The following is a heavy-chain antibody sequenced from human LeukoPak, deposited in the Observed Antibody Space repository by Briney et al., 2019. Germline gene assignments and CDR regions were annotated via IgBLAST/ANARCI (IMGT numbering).Heavy chain of an antibody. V-gene: IGHV3-48*01. J-gene: IGHJ4*02. Sequence: GGSLRLSCAASGFTFSSYSMNWVRQAPGKGLEWVSYISSSSSTIYYADSVKGRFTISRDNAKNSLYLQMNSLRAEDTAVYYCAMMVRGARTHYYFDYWGQGTLVTVSS. CDR1: GFTFSSYS. D-gene: IGHD3-10*01. CDR3: AMMVRGARTHYYFDY. CDR2: ISSSSSTI.